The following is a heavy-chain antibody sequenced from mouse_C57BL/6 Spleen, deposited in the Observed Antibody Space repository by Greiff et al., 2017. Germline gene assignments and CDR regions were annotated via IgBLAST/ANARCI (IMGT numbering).Heavy chain of an antibody. D-gene: IGHD1-1*01. CDR2: IWSGGST. Sequence: VQLVESGPGLVQPSQSLSITCTVSGFSLTSYGVHWVRQSPGKGLEWLGVIWSGGSTDYNAAFISRLSISKDNSKSQVFFKMNSLQADDTAIYYCARYHYYGSSYTYAMDYWGQGTSVTVSS. CDR3: ARYHYYGSSYTYAMDY. V-gene: IGHV2-2*01. CDR1: GFSLTSYG. J-gene: IGHJ4*01.